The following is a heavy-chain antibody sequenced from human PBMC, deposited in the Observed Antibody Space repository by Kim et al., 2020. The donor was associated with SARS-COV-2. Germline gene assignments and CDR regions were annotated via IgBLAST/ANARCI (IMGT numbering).Heavy chain of an antibody. D-gene: IGHD5-12*01. V-gene: IGHV1-69*13. Sequence: SVKVSCKASGGTFSSYAISWVRQAHGQGLEWMGGIIPIFGTGKYRQKFQGRVTITADESTSTAYMELSSLRSEDTAVYYCARSIGYDSYYYYGMDVWGQGTTVTVSS. CDR1: GGTFSSYA. CDR3: ARSIGYDSYYYYGMDV. CDR2: IIPIFGTG. J-gene: IGHJ6*02.